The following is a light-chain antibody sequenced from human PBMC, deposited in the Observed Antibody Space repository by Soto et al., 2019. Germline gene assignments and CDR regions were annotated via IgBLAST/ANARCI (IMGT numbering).Light chain of an antibody. Sequence: DIQMPQSPSSLSASVGDRVTITCRASQSISTYLHWYQQKPGTAPKLLIYATSNLQSGVPSRFSGSGSGTDFTLTINSLQPEDFATYYCQQAYSTPWTFGQGTKVDIK. CDR2: ATS. CDR3: QQAYSTPWT. V-gene: IGKV1-39*01. J-gene: IGKJ1*01. CDR1: QSISTY.